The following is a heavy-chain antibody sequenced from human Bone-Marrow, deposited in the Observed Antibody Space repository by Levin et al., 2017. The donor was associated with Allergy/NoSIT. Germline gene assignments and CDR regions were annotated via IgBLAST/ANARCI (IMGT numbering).Heavy chain of an antibody. CDR2: IRDTGDGGST. D-gene: IGHD3-10*01. V-gene: IGHV3-15*01. CDR3: TIENRRGRFDY. CDR1: GFTFKKAW. Sequence: GGSLRLSCEGSGFTFKKAWMAWVRQLPGRGLEWVGRIRDTGDGGSTDFVAPVQGRFSMSRDDSQDTVSLEMTSLKNEDTAVYYCTIENRRGRFDYWGQGTPVTVSS. J-gene: IGHJ4*02.